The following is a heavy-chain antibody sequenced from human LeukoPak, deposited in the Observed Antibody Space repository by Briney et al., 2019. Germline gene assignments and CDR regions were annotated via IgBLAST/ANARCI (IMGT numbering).Heavy chain of an antibody. V-gene: IGHV3-21*01. D-gene: IGHD5-12*01. J-gene: IGHJ4*02. Sequence: GGSLRLSCAASGFTFSTYAMSWVRQAPGKGLEWVSSISSSSSYIYYADSVKGRFTISRDNAKNSLYLQMNSLRAEDTAVYYCARISGSGKFDYWGQGTLVTVSS. CDR3: ARISGSGKFDY. CDR2: ISSSSSYI. CDR1: GFTFSTYA.